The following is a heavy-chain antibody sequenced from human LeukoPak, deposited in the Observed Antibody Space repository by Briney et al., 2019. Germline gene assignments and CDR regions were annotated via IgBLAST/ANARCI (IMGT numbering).Heavy chain of an antibody. CDR2: IYYSGST. J-gene: IGHJ6*02. Sequence: SETLSLTCTVSGGSISSYYWSWIRQPPGKGLEWIGYIYYSGSTNYNPSLKSRVTISVDTSKNQFSLKLSSVTAADTAVYYCARDSSPDYGGNSGPYYGMDVWGQGTTVTVSS. V-gene: IGHV4-59*01. CDR1: GGSISSYY. CDR3: ARDSSPDYGGNSGPYYGMDV. D-gene: IGHD4-23*01.